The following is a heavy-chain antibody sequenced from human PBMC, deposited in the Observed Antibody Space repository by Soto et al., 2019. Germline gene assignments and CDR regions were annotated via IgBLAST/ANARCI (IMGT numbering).Heavy chain of an antibody. V-gene: IGHV1-18*01. CDR1: GYTFTMYG. J-gene: IGHJ6*02. CDR3: ARGQSYYYDSSGYPTHSYYGMDV. Sequence: ASVKVSCKASGYTFTMYGISGVLQSALRWLDWMGCISAYNGNTNYAQKLQGRVTMTTDTSTSTAYMELRSLRSDDTAVYYCARGQSYYYDSSGYPTHSYYGMDVWGQGTTVTVSS. CDR2: ISAYNGNT. D-gene: IGHD3-22*01.